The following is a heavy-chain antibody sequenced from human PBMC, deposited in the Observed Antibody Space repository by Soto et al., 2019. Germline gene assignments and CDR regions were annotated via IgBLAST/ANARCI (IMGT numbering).Heavy chain of an antibody. CDR1: GFTFSSYG. CDR2: ISYDGSNK. J-gene: IGHJ6*02. V-gene: IGHV3-30*18. Sequence: GGSLRLSCAASGFTFSSYGMHWVRQAPGKGLDWVAVISYDGSNKYYADSVKGRFTISRDNSKNTLYLQMNSLRAEDTAVYYCAKNGLTAVAGFYYYYGMDVWGQGTTVTVSS. CDR3: AKNGLTAVAGFYYYYGMDV. D-gene: IGHD6-19*01.